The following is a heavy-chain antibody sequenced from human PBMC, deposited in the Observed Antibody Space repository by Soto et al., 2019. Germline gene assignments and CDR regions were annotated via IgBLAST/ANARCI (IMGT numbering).Heavy chain of an antibody. Sequence: QVQLQQWGAGLLKPSETLSLTCAVYGGSFSGYYWSWIRQPPGKGLEWIGEINHSGSTNYNPSLKSRVTISVDTSKNQFSLKLSSVTAADTAVYYCARHSYSYDSSGYYYGFDYWGQGTLVTVSS. CDR2: INHSGST. D-gene: IGHD3-22*01. CDR3: ARHSYSYDSSGYYYGFDY. CDR1: GGSFSGYY. J-gene: IGHJ4*02. V-gene: IGHV4-34*01.